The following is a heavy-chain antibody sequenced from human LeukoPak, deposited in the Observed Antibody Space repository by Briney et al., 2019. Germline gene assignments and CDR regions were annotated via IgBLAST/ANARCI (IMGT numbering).Heavy chain of an antibody. V-gene: IGHV4-39*07. J-gene: IGHJ4*02. CDR2: IYYTGRT. CDR1: GGFISNSNYY. CDR3: ARVKSSGWYGAFFDY. Sequence: SENLSLTCTVSGGFISNSNYYWGWIRQPPGKGLDWIGNIYYTGRTYYNSSLNSRVTISVDASKNQFSLKLSSVTAADTAVYYCARVKSSGWYGAFFDYWGQGTLVTVSS. D-gene: IGHD6-19*01.